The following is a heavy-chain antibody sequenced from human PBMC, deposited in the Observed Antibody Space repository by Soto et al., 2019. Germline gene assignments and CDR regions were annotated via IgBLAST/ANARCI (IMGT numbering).Heavy chain of an antibody. V-gene: IGHV3-15*01. D-gene: IGHD3-22*01. CDR2: IKSKTDGGTT. CDR1: GFTFSNAW. Sequence: GGSLRLSCAASGFTFSNAWMSWVRHAPGKGLEWVGRIKSKTDGGTTDYAAPVKGRFTISRDDSKNTLYLQMNSLKTEDTAVYYCTTDHPPYYYDSSGYYPLDYWGQGTLVTVS. CDR3: TTDHPPYYYDSSGYYPLDY. J-gene: IGHJ4*02.